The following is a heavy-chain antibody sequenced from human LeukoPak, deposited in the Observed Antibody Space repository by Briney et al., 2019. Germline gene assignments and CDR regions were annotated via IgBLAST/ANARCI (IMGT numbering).Heavy chain of an antibody. J-gene: IGHJ6*02. CDR2: IYYSGST. V-gene: IGHV4-59*01. CDR3: ARAVHPYYGMDV. D-gene: IGHD1-1*01. Sequence: PSETLSLTCTVSGGSISSYYWSWIRQPPGKGLEWIGYIYYSGSTNYNPSLKSRLTISVDTSKNQFSLKLSSVTAADTAVYYCARAVHPYYGMDVWGQGTTVTVSS. CDR1: GGSISSYY.